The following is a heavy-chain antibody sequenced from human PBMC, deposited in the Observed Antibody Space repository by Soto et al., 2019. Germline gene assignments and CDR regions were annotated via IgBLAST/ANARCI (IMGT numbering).Heavy chain of an antibody. CDR3: AAGTYSYDGTGGYFFPF. J-gene: IGHJ4*02. D-gene: IGHD2-8*02. Sequence: QVQLVQSGAELKKPGSSVKGSCEASEGASIIYGVSWVRQAPGQGLEWMGGIIPDLGTPKYAPNFRGRATISADDSTNSAFLDLTSLTSEDTAVYFCAAGTYSYDGTGGYFFPFWGQGTLVTVSS. CDR1: EGASIIYG. V-gene: IGHV1-69*01. CDR2: IIPDLGTP.